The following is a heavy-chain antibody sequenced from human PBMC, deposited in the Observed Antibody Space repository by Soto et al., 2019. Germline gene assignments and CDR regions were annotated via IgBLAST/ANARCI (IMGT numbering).Heavy chain of an antibody. J-gene: IGHJ5*02. CDR1: GFTFSIYG. CDR3: AREGGFDWFYP. V-gene: IGHV3-48*04. CDR2: ISISGTII. Sequence: VQLVESGGGVVQPGRSLRLSCAASGFTFSIYGMHWVRQVPGKGLEWISYISISGTIIHYADSVKGRFTISRDNAKNSVYLQMNSLRVEDTAIYYCAREGGFDWFYPWGQGTLVTVSS.